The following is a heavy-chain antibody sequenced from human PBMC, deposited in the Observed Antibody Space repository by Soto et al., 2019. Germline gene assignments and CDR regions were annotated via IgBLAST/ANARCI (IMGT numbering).Heavy chain of an antibody. CDR3: ARDRHPGFSHHLAP. Sequence: PSETLSFTCIVSGGSITSYDWSWIRQLPDKGLEWIAYTSYTGNNNYNPSFQSRVTISIDTSKNKLSLKMTSMTAADTAVYYCARDRHPGFSHHLAPWGQGTIVTVSS. D-gene: IGHD5-12*01. J-gene: IGHJ5*02. CDR1: GGSITSYD. V-gene: IGHV4-59*01. CDR2: TSYTGNN.